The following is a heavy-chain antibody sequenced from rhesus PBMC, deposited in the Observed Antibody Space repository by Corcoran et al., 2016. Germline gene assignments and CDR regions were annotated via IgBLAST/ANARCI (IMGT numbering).Heavy chain of an antibody. V-gene: IGHV3-201*01. Sequence: EVQLVESGGGVVQPGGSLRLSCAASGFTFDDYAMHWVRQAPGKGLDLVSGISWSGGSTYYADSCKGQFTISRYNAKNSLYLQMGSLRAEDTALYYCAREWTTGVIIMGGFDYWGQGVLVTVSS. D-gene: IGHD3-34*01. CDR2: ISWSGGST. CDR3: AREWTTGVIIMGGFDY. CDR1: GFTFDDYA. J-gene: IGHJ4*01.